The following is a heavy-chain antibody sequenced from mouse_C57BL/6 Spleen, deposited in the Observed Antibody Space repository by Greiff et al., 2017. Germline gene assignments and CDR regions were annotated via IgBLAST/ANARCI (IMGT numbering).Heavy chain of an antibody. J-gene: IGHJ3*01. Sequence: QVQLQQPGAELVRPGSSVKLSCKASGYTFTSYWMHWVKQRPIQGLEWIGNIDPADSETHYNQKFKDKATLTVDKSSSTAYMQLSSLTSEDSAVYYCARSGLYSNFLFAYWGQGTLVTVSA. CDR2: IDPADSET. V-gene: IGHV1-52*01. CDR1: GYTFTSYW. D-gene: IGHD2-5*01. CDR3: ARSGLYSNFLFAY.